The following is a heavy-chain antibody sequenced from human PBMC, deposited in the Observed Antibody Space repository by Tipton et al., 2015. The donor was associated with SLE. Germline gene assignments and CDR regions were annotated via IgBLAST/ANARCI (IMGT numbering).Heavy chain of an antibody. J-gene: IGHJ4*02. D-gene: IGHD2-8*01. Sequence: SLRLSCAASGFSVSSNYVSWVRQAPGKGLEWVSVIYVPGDTYYADSVKGRFTISRDNSKNTLSLQMDSLRPEDTSIYYCASILGNTNPSDFWGQGTLVTVSS. V-gene: IGHV3-66*02. CDR1: GFSVSSNY. CDR3: ASILGNTNPSDF. CDR2: IYVPGDT.